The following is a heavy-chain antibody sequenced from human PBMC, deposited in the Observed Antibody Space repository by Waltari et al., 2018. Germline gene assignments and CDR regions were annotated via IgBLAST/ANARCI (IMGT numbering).Heavy chain of an antibody. Sequence: QVQLVESGGGVVQPGRSLRLSCAASGFTFSSYGMHWVRQAPGKGLEWVAVIWYDGSNKYYADSVKGRFTISRDNSKNTLYLQMNSLRAEDTAVYYYAKDTTGTSGYLDYWGQGTLVTVSS. CDR3: AKDTTGTSGYLDY. J-gene: IGHJ4*02. CDR2: IWYDGSNK. V-gene: IGHV3-33*06. D-gene: IGHD3-3*01. CDR1: GFTFSSYG.